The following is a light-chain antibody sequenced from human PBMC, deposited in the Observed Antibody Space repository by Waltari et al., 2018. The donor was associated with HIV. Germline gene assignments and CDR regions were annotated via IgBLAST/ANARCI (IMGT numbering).Light chain of an antibody. J-gene: IGKJ1*01. CDR3: QQYNSYSPTWT. CDR2: QAS. Sequence: DIQMTQSPSPLSASVGDRVTITCLASQRISSWLAWYQQKPGKAPQLPIYQASSLESGVPSRFSGSGSGTEFTLTISSLQPDDFATYYCQQYNSYSPTWTFGQGTKVEIK. V-gene: IGKV1-5*03. CDR1: QRISSW.